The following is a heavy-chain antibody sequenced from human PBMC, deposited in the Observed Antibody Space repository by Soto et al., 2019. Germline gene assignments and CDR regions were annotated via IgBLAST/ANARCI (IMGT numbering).Heavy chain of an antibody. CDR1: GDSISSYY. CDR2: IHHSGST. D-gene: IGHD3-10*01. CDR3: ARPIFIGSRRGWFDV. Sequence: SETLSLTCTVSGDSISSYYWSWIRQPPGKGLEWIGNIHHSGSTNYNPSLKSRVTTSVNTSKSQFSLKLSSVTAADTAVYYCARPIFIGSRRGWFDVWGQGTPVTGSS. V-gene: IGHV4-59*01. J-gene: IGHJ5*02.